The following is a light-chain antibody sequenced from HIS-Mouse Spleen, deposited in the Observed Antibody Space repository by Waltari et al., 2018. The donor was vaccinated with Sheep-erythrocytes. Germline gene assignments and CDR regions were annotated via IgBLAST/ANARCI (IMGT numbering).Light chain of an antibody. J-gene: IGKJ4*01. Sequence: DIQMTQSPSSLSASVGDRVTITCQASQSISSYLNWYQQKPGKAPKLLLYAASSLQSGVPSRFSGSGSGTDFTLTISSLQPEDFATYYCQQSYSTPPLTFVGGTKVEIK. V-gene: IGKV1-39*01. CDR1: QSISSY. CDR3: QQSYSTPPLT. CDR2: AAS.